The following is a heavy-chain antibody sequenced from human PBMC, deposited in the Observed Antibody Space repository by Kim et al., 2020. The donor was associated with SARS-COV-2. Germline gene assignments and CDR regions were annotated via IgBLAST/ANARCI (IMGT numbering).Heavy chain of an antibody. D-gene: IGHD6-6*01. CDR3: ARASEYSSSSDY. Sequence: TYSPSLKSRVTISVDTSKNQFSLKLSSVTAADTAMYYCARASEYSSSSDYWGQGTLVTVSS. V-gene: IGHV4-34*01. J-gene: IGHJ4*02.